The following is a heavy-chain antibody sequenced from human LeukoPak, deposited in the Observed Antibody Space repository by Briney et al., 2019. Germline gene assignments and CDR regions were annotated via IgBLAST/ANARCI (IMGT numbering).Heavy chain of an antibody. CDR1: GGSISGTNW. CDR2: ISLRGLT. CDR3: SRESGPFSTFGF. J-gene: IGHJ4*02. V-gene: IGHV4-4*02. Sequence: SETLSLTCGVSGGSISGTNWWSWVRPPPGQGLEWIGEISLRGLTNYNPSLRSRLTMSLDESKNQVSLNLTSVTAADTAVYYCSRESGPFSTFGFWGQGTLVSVHS. D-gene: IGHD1-26*01.